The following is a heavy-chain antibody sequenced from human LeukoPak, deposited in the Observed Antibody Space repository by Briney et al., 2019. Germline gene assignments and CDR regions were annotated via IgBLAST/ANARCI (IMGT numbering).Heavy chain of an antibody. CDR2: ISYDGSNE. J-gene: IGHJ3*02. Sequence: PGRSLRLSCAASGFTFSSYGMHWVRQAPGKGLEWVAVISYDGSNEYYADSVKGRFTISRDNAKNSLYLQMDSLRAEDTAVYFCARGNPISIWGQGTMVTVSS. CDR1: GFTFSSYG. D-gene: IGHD2-21*01. CDR3: ARGNPISI. V-gene: IGHV3-30*03.